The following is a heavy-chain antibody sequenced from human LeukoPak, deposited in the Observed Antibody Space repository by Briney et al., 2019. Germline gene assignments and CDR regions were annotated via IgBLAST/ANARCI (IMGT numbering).Heavy chain of an antibody. Sequence: PGGSLSLSCAASGFTFSNYAMSWVRQAPGKGLEWVSSIGSGGTTHYADSVKGRFTISRDNSKNTLFLQMNSLRAEDTAVYYCAKYFYDSSTYSFDYWGQGTLVTVSS. CDR2: IGSGGTT. D-gene: IGHD3-22*01. CDR3: AKYFYDSSTYSFDY. CDR1: GFTFSNYA. J-gene: IGHJ4*02. V-gene: IGHV3-23*01.